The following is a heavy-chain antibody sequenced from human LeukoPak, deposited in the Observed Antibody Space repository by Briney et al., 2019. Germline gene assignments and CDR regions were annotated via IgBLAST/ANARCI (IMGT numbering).Heavy chain of an antibody. D-gene: IGHD3-22*01. CDR1: GYSFTSYW. J-gene: IGHJ5*02. V-gene: IGHV5-51*01. CDR3: ARQAGAPVYYYGSSGQTQENWFDP. Sequence: PGESLKISCKGSGYSFTSYWIGWVRQMPGKGLEWMGIIYPGDSDTRYSPSFQGQVTISADKSISTAYLQWSSLKASDTAMYYCARQAGAPVYYYGSSGQTQENWFDPWGQGTLVTVSS. CDR2: IYPGDSDT.